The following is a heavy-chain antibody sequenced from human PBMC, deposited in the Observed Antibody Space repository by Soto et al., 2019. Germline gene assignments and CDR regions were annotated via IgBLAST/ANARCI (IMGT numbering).Heavy chain of an antibody. CDR1: GGSISSGGYY. Sequence: SETLSLTCTVSGGSISSGGYYWSWIRQHPGKGLEWIGYIYYSGSTYYNPSLKSRVTISVDTSKNQFSLKLSSVTAADTAVYYCARGRPLRIHLGAMVRGVIKYWYFDLWGRGTLVTVSS. CDR2: IYYSGST. J-gene: IGHJ2*01. D-gene: IGHD3-10*01. V-gene: IGHV4-31*03. CDR3: ARGRPLRIHLGAMVRGVIKYWYFDL.